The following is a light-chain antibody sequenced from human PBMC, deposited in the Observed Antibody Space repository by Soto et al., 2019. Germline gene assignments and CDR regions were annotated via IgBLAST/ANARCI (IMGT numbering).Light chain of an antibody. CDR3: LLYYGGAQLV. CDR2: GNS. CDR1: SSNIGAGYD. V-gene: IGLV1-40*01. J-gene: IGLJ2*01. Sequence: QSVLTQPPSVSRAPGQRVTISCTGSSSNIGAGYDVHWYQQLPGTAPKLLIYGNSNRPSGVPDRFSGSKSGTSASLAITGLQAEDEADYYCLLYYGGAQLVFGGGTKLTVL.